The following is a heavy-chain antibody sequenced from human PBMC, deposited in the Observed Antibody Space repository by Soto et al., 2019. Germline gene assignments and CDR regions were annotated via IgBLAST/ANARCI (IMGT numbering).Heavy chain of an antibody. CDR1: GGSFSGYY. CDR3: ARGVKYCSGGSCPPGNWFDP. D-gene: IGHD2-15*01. Sequence: SETLSLTCAVYGGSFSGYYWSWIRQPPGKGLEWIGEINHSGSTNYNPSLKSRVTISVDTSKNQFSLKLSSVTAADTAVYYCARGVKYCSGGSCPPGNWFDPWGQGTLVTV. CDR2: INHSGST. J-gene: IGHJ5*02. V-gene: IGHV4-34*01.